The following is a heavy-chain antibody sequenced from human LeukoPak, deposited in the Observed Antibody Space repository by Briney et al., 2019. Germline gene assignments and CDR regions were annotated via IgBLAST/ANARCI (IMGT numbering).Heavy chain of an antibody. CDR1: GFTFSNYE. J-gene: IGHJ4*02. Sequence: GGSLRLSCAVSGFTFSNYEMNWVRQAPGTGLEWVSYISSSGYTIYYAESVKGRFTISRDNSRNTLYLQMDSLSAEDTAVYYCVKVDTWGQGTLVTVSS. V-gene: IGHV3-48*03. CDR3: VKVDT. CDR2: ISSSGYTI. D-gene: IGHD3-22*01.